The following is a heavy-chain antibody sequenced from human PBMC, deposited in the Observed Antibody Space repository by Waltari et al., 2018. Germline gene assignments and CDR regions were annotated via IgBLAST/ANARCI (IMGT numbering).Heavy chain of an antibody. Sequence: QVQLVESGGGVVQPGRSLRLSCAASGFTFSRYGMHWVRQAPGKGLEWVAVISNDGSNKYYADSVKCRFTISRDNSKNTLYLQMNSLRAEDTAVYYCAKDLYSSGWFDYWGQGTLVTVSS. V-gene: IGHV3-30*18. CDR2: ISNDGSNK. D-gene: IGHD6-19*01. CDR1: GFTFSRYG. CDR3: AKDLYSSGWFDY. J-gene: IGHJ4*02.